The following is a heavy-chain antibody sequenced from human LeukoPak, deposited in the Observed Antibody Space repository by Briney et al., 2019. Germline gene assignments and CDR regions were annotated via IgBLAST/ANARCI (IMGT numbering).Heavy chain of an antibody. CDR1: GFTFSSYA. J-gene: IGHJ4*02. CDR2: ISYDGSNK. Sequence: PGRSLRLSCAASGFTFSSYAMHWARQAPGKGLEWVAVISYDGSNKYYADSVKGRFTISRDNSKNTLYLQMNSLRAEDTAVYYCARDRDYGDYFDYWGQGTLVTVSS. D-gene: IGHD4-17*01. V-gene: IGHV3-30*04. CDR3: ARDRDYGDYFDY.